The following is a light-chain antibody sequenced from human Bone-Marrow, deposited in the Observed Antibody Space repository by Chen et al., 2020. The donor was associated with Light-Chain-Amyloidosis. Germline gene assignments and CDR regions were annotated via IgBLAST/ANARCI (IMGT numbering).Light chain of an antibody. V-gene: IGLV2-14*03. Sequence: QSALTQPASVSGSPAQSITISCTGTSSDIGTYNYVSWYQQHPGKAPKLIIYDVTNRPSGVSNRFSGSKSGNTASLTISGLQTEDEADYYCTSYTVTSTLYVFGTGTKVTVL. CDR1: SSDIGTYNY. CDR3: TSYTVTSTLYV. J-gene: IGLJ1*01. CDR2: DVT.